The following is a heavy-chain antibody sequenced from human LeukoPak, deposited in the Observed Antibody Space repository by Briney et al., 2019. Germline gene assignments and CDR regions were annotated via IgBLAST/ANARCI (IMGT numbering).Heavy chain of an antibody. CDR2: IIPIFGTA. CDR1: GGTFISYA. J-gene: IGHJ6*02. Sequence: SVKVSCKASGGTFISYAISWVRQAPGQGLEWMGGIIPIFGTANYAQKFQGRVTITADESTSTAYMELSSLRSEDTAVYYCARDQRTYYDFWSGYQGNYYYGMDVWGQGTTVTVSS. D-gene: IGHD3-3*01. V-gene: IGHV1-69*13. CDR3: ARDQRTYYDFWSGYQGNYYYGMDV.